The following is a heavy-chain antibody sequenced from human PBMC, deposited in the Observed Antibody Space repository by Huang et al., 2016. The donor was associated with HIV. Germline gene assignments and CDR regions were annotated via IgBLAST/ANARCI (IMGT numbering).Heavy chain of an antibody. CDR1: GFTFTNYA. D-gene: IGHD3-10*01. J-gene: IGHJ6*02. CDR3: ARPQGDKVRGIIRSYYYYYGMDV. Sequence: EVQLVESGGGLVKPGGSLRLSCVASGFTFTNYAMNWVRQAPGKWRDWVSAIGSSSSYIYYADSVKGLFTISRDDARNSLYLQMNSLRAEDTAVYYCARPQGDKVRGIIRSYYYYYGMDVWGRGTTVTVSS. CDR2: IGSSSSYI. V-gene: IGHV3-21*06.